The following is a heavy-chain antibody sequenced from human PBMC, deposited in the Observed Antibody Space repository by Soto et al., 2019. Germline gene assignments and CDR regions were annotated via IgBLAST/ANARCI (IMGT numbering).Heavy chain of an antibody. Sequence: GSLRLACEASGFTFSRYGMHWVRQAPGRGLEWVAVIWYDGSNIYYADSVKGRFTISRDNSKDTLDLQMNTLRAEDTAVYYCARDREQWLVGYYFDYWGQGTLVTVSS. V-gene: IGHV3-33*01. CDR3: ARDREQWLVGYYFDY. CDR1: GFTFSRYG. D-gene: IGHD6-19*01. CDR2: IWYDGSNI. J-gene: IGHJ4*02.